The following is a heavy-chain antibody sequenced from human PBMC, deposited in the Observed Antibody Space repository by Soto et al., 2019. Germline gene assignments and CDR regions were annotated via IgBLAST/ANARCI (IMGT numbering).Heavy chain of an antibody. CDR2: IYWDGDQ. D-gene: IGHD6-19*01. CDR1: GISLSTKELG. Sequence: GSGPTLVNPTQTLTLTCTFSGISLSTKELGVGWIRQPPGKGLEWLALIYWDGDQRYRPSLRTRVTITKDTSKNQVFLTMANMDPVDTATYFCAHPSLKKGWAFDYWGQGTLVTVSS. J-gene: IGHJ4*02. V-gene: IGHV2-5*02. CDR3: AHPSLKKGWAFDY.